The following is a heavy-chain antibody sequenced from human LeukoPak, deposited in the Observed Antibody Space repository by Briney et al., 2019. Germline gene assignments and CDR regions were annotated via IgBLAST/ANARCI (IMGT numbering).Heavy chain of an antibody. CDR1: GFTVSSNY. Sequence: PGGSLRLSCAASGFTVSSNYMSWVRQAPGKGLEWVSVIYSGGSTYYADSVKGRFTISRDNSKNTLYLQMNSLRAEDTAVYYCARVQYSSSWPYYFDYWGQGTLVTVSS. J-gene: IGHJ4*02. V-gene: IGHV3-53*01. CDR3: ARVQYSSSWPYYFDY. CDR2: IYSGGST. D-gene: IGHD6-13*01.